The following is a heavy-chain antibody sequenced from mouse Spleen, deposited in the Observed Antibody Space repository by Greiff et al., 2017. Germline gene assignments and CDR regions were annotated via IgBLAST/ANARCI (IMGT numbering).Heavy chain of an antibody. Sequence: QVQLKESGAELVRPGTSVKVSCKASGYAFTNYLIEWVKQRPGQGLEWIGVINPGSGGTNYNEKFKGKATLTADKSSSTAYMQLSSLTSEDSAVYFCARGGYDGDYWGQGTSVTVSS. J-gene: IGHJ4*01. CDR2: INPGSGGT. D-gene: IGHD2-2*01. V-gene: IGHV1-54*01. CDR3: ARGGYDGDY. CDR1: GYAFTNYL.